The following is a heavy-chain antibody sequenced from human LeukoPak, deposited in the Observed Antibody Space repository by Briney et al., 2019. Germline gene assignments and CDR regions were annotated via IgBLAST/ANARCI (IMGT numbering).Heavy chain of an antibody. Sequence: SETLSLTCTVSGGSISSSSYYWGWIRQPPGKGLEWIGSIYYSGSTYYNPSLKSRVTISVDTSKNQSSLKLSSVTAADTAVYYCARDFAGYCTNGVCYTSGGEFDYWGQGTLVTVSS. V-gene: IGHV4-39*07. D-gene: IGHD2-8*01. CDR3: ARDFAGYCTNGVCYTSGGEFDY. CDR2: IYYSGST. J-gene: IGHJ4*02. CDR1: GGSISSSSYY.